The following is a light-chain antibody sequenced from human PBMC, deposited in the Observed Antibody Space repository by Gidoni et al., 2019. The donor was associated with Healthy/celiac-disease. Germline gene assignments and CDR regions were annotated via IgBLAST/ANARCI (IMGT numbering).Light chain of an antibody. CDR2: WAS. CDR1: QSVLYSSNNKNY. CDR3: QQYYSSPWT. Sequence: DIVMTQSPDSLAVSLGERATINCKSSQSVLYSSNNKNYLSWYQQKPGQPPKLLIYWASTRESGVPARFSGSGSGTDFTLTISRLQAEDVAVYYCQQYYSSPWTFGQGTKVEIK. V-gene: IGKV4-1*01. J-gene: IGKJ1*01.